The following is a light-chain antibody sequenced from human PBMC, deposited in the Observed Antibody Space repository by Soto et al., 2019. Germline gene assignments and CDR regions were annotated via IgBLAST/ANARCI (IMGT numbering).Light chain of an antibody. J-gene: IGLJ1*01. V-gene: IGLV1-44*01. CDR2: LND. Sequence: QSVLTKPPSRSATPGQRVNISCSGSFSNIGDNAVNWYQQLPGAAPKLLIYLNDQRPSGVPDRFSGSTSGTSAFLATSGLQSEDEADYYCAAWDDSLNALVGTGTKLTVL. CDR1: FSNIGDNA. CDR3: AAWDDSLNAL.